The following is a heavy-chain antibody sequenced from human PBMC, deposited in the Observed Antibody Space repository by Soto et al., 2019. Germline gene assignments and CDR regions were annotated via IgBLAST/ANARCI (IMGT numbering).Heavy chain of an antibody. CDR1: GFIFNTYA. V-gene: IGHV3-23*01. CDR3: AHPRGYGVFYAYDI. J-gene: IGHJ3*02. CDR2: ISDSGDST. D-gene: IGHD4-17*01. Sequence: VQLLESGGGLVHPGGSLTLSCAASGFIFNTYAMSWVRQAPGKGLEWVSAISDSGDSTYHADSVKGRFTISRDNSINTLDLRMNSLRTEDTALYYCAHPRGYGVFYAYDIWGQGTMVTVSS.